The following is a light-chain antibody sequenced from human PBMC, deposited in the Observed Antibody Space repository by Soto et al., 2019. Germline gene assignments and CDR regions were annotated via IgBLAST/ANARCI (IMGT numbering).Light chain of an antibody. CDR2: DVG. CDR3: CSYAGFFTHYV. CDR1: NNDVGNYIS. V-gene: IGLV2-11*01. J-gene: IGLJ1*01. Sequence: QSALTQPRPVSGSPGQSVTISCTGTNNDVGNYISVSWYQQHPDKAPKLLIYDVGRRPSGVPDRFSGSKSGNTASLTISGLQAEDEADYYCCSYAGFFTHYVFGTGTKVTVL.